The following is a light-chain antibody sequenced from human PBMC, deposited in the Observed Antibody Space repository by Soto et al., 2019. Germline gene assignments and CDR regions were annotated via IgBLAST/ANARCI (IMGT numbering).Light chain of an antibody. Sequence: EIVLTQSPGTLSLSPGERATLSCRASQSVSSSYLAWYQQKPGQAPRLLIYGASNRATGIPNRFSGSGSGTDFTLTISSLRPEDFAVYYCQQYRSWPRTFGQGTKVDIK. V-gene: IGKV3-20*01. CDR3: QQYRSWPRT. CDR1: QSVSSSY. J-gene: IGKJ1*01. CDR2: GAS.